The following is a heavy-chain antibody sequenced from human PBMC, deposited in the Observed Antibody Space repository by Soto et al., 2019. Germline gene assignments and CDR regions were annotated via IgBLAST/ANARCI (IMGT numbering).Heavy chain of an antibody. CDR3: ATARVVRGIIYYYGMDV. J-gene: IGHJ6*04. D-gene: IGHD3-10*01. Sequence: QVQLQESGPGLVKSSQTLSLTCTVSGGSISSDGNYWSWIGQHPGKGLEWIGDIYYSGSTYYNPSHTRRATISEDTSKNQCTLKLSSVTAADTAVYYCATARVVRGIIYYYGMDVWGKGTTVTVSS. CDR1: GGSISSDGNY. CDR2: IYYSGST. V-gene: IGHV4-31*03.